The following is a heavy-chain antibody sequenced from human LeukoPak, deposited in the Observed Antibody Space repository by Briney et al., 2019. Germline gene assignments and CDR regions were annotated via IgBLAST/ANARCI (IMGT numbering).Heavy chain of an antibody. Sequence: PGGSLRLSCAASGFTFSSYGMHWVRQAPGKGLEWVAVISYDGSNKYYADSVKGRFTISRDNSKSTLYLQMNSLRAEDTAVYYCAKDVGWSNPGSVDVWGQGTTVTVSS. CDR1: GFTFSSYG. V-gene: IGHV3-30*18. CDR3: AKDVGWSNPGSVDV. J-gene: IGHJ6*02. D-gene: IGHD1-14*01. CDR2: ISYDGSNK.